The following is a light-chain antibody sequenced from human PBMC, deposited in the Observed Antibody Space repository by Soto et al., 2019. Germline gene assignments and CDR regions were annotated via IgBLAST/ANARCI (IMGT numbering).Light chain of an antibody. J-gene: IGKJ2*01. CDR3: QQYGGSPPKYT. CDR2: DAA. Sequence: EIVLTQSLGTLSLSPGERAALTCRASQSVSSTSLAWYQQKPGQAPRLLIYDAASRATDIPDRFSGSGSGTDFTLTISRLEPEDFAVYYCQQYGGSPPKYTFGQGTKLEIK. V-gene: IGKV3-20*01. CDR1: QSVSSTS.